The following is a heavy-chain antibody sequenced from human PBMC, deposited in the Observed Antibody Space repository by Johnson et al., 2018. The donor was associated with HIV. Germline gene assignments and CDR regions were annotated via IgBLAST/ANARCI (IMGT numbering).Heavy chain of an antibody. CDR2: IRYDGSNK. J-gene: IGHJ3*02. Sequence: QVQLMESGGGLVKPGGSLRLSCAASGFTFSDYYMSWIRQAPGKGLEWVAFIRYDGSNKYYADSVKGRFTISRDNSKNTLFLQMNRLRAEDTALYYCARLPSGYNRDTFNIWGQGTMVTVSS. CDR1: GFTFSDYY. CDR3: ARLPSGYNRDTFNI. D-gene: IGHD5-18*01. V-gene: IGHV3-30*02.